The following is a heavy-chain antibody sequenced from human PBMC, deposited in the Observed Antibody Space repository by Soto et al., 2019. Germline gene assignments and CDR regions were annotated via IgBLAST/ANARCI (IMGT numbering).Heavy chain of an antibody. Sequence: LSLTCTVSGGSISSGGYYWSWIRQHPGKGLEWIGYIYYSGSTYYNPSLKSRVTISVDTSKNQFSLKLSSVTAADTAVYYCARDKGSGSYYTLWFDPWGQGTLVTVSS. D-gene: IGHD3-10*01. CDR1: GGSISSGGYY. V-gene: IGHV4-31*03. CDR3: ARDKGSGSYYTLWFDP. J-gene: IGHJ5*02. CDR2: IYYSGST.